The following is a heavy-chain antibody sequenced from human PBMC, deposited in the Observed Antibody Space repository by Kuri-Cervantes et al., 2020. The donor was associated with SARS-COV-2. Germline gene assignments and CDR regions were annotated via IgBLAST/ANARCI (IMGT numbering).Heavy chain of an antibody. Sequence: SETLSLTCAVSGYSISSGYYWGWIREPPGKGLEWIGSIYHSGSTYYNPSLKSRVTISVDTSKNQFSLKLSSVTAADTAVYYCAREMAAAGGFDYWGQGTLVTVSS. V-gene: IGHV4-38-2*02. J-gene: IGHJ4*02. D-gene: IGHD6-13*01. CDR2: IYHSGST. CDR1: GYSISSGYY. CDR3: AREMAAAGGFDY.